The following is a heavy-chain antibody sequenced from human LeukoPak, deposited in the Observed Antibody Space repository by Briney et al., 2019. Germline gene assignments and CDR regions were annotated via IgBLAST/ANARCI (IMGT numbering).Heavy chain of an antibody. CDR1: GGSISIYY. D-gene: IGHD3-22*01. CDR3: ASLTTAEAFDI. Sequence: SETLSLTCTVSGGSISIYYWSWIRQPPGKGLEWIGYIYDSGSTDYNPSLKSRVTISVDTSKNQFSLKLSSVTAADTAVYYCASLTTAEAFDIWGQGTMVTVSS. V-gene: IGHV4-59*01. J-gene: IGHJ3*02. CDR2: IYDSGST.